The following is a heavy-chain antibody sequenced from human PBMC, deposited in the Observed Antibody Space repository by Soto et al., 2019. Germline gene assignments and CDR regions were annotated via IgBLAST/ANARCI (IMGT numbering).Heavy chain of an antibody. CDR3: ARAGGRHSGGIDY. V-gene: IGHV1-69*01. CDR2: IIPTFGTA. J-gene: IGHJ4*02. D-gene: IGHD1-26*01. CDR1: GGTFSSYS. Sequence: QVQLVQSGAEVKKPGSSVKVSCKASGGTFSSYSINWLRQAPGQGLEWMGEIIPTFGTANYAQKFQGRVTITADESTSTAYMELSSLRSEDTAVYYCARAGGRHSGGIDYWGQGTLVTVSS.